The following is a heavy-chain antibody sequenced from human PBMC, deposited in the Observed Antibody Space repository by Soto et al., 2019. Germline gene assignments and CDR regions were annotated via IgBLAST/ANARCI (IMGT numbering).Heavy chain of an antibody. Sequence: QVQLQESGPGLVKPSETLSLTCTVSGGSVSSGSYYWSWIRQPPGKGLEWIGYIYYSGSTNYNPSPMSRVTISVNTSKNHASLTLSSVIAADSAVYYCANYPTTWTSDYWLQGCLVTGSS. CDR3: ANYPTTWTSDY. V-gene: IGHV4-61*01. J-gene: IGHJ4*02. CDR1: GGSVSSGSYY. CDR2: IYYSGST. D-gene: IGHD4-17*01.